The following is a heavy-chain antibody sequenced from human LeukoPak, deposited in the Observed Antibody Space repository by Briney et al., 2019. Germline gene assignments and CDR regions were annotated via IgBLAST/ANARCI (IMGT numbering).Heavy chain of an antibody. J-gene: IGHJ4*02. Sequence: GGSLRLSCAASGFTFSSYAMSWVRQAPGKGLEWVSAISGGSTYYADSVKGRFTISRDNSKNTLYLQMNSLKTEDTAVYYCTTGGRYFDWLLRWGQGTLVTVSS. CDR2: ISGGST. CDR1: GFTFSSYA. CDR3: TTGGRYFDWLLR. D-gene: IGHD3-9*01. V-gene: IGHV3-23*01.